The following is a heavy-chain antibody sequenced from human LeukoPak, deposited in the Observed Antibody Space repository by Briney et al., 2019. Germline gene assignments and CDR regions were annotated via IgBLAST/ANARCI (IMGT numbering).Heavy chain of an antibody. Sequence: RPSETLSLTCTVSGGSISTYDWNWIRQPAGKGLEWIGRVYTSESTNYNPSLKSRVTMSVDTSKNQFSLKLSSVTAADTAVYYCARGVQLWLSDWGQGTLVTVSS. CDR2: VYTSEST. J-gene: IGHJ4*02. V-gene: IGHV4-4*07. CDR1: GGSISTYD. D-gene: IGHD5-18*01. CDR3: ARGVQLWLSD.